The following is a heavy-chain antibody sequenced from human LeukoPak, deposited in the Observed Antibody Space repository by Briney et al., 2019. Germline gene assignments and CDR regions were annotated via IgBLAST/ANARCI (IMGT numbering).Heavy chain of an antibody. D-gene: IGHD2-2*01. J-gene: IGHJ3*02. CDR2: ISYDGSNK. CDR3: ARDIHCSSTSCYGAFDI. CDR1: GFTFSSYA. Sequence: PGRSLRLSCAASGFTFSSYAMHLVRQAPGKGLEWVAVISYDGSNKYYADSVKGRFTISRDNSKNTLYLQMNSLRAEDTAVYYCARDIHCSSTSCYGAFDIWGQGTMVTVSS. V-gene: IGHV3-30*04.